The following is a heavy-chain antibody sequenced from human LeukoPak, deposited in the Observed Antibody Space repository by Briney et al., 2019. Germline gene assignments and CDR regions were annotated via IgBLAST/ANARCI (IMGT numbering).Heavy chain of an antibody. CDR2: ISSSSSYI. J-gene: IGHJ3*02. V-gene: IGHV3-21*01. Sequence: GGSLRLSCAASGFTFSSYSMNWVRQAPGKGLEWVSSISSSSSYIYYADSVKGRFTISRDNAKNSLYLQMNSLRAEDTAVYYCARAVAGTPGAFDIWGQGTMVTVSS. D-gene: IGHD6-19*01. CDR1: GFTFSSYS. CDR3: ARAVAGTPGAFDI.